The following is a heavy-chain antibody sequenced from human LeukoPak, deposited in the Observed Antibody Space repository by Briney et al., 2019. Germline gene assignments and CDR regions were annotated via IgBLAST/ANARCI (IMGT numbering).Heavy chain of an antibody. CDR1: GFTFGSYS. CDR2: ISSSSSYI. Sequence: PGGSLRLSCAASGFTFGSYSMNWVRQAPGKGLEWVSSISSSSSYIYYADSVKGRFTISRDNAKNSLYLQMNSLRAEDTAVYYCARASAAGTNFDYWGQGTLVTVSS. J-gene: IGHJ4*02. CDR3: ARASAAGTNFDY. V-gene: IGHV3-21*01. D-gene: IGHD6-13*01.